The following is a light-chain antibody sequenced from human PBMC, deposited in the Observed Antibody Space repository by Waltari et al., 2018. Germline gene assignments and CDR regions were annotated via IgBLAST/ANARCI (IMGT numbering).Light chain of an antibody. Sequence: QSVVTQPPSASGTPGQTVTISCSGTTSNIGSYAVNWYQQLPGTAPSLLIYSNDQRPPGVPDRFSGSKSGTSASLAISGLQSEDGADYYCAAWDDSLKGQVFGGGTKLTVL. J-gene: IGLJ3*02. CDR3: AAWDDSLKGQV. CDR1: TSNIGSYA. V-gene: IGLV1-44*01. CDR2: SND.